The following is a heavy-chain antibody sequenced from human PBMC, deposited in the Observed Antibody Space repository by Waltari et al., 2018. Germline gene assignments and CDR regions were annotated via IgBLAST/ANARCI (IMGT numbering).Heavy chain of an antibody. D-gene: IGHD3-3*01. J-gene: IGHJ4*02. CDR2: IHGGNGNT. Sequence: QVYLVQSGAELKKPGASVKVSCKASGYTLTKYSMHWVRQAPGQGLEWMGWIHGGNGNTKYSKKFQDRLSISQDTSATTVYMELSSLTSEDTAVYYCAKTQYDFWSAYFDYWGQGTLVTVSS. CDR3: AKTQYDFWSAYFDY. CDR1: GYTLTKYS. V-gene: IGHV1-3*01.